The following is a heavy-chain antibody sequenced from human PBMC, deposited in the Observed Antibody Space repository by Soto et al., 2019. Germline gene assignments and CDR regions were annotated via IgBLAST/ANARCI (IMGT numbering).Heavy chain of an antibody. CDR2: IYYSGST. CDR1: GGSISSSSYY. CDR3: AKHGGYSSSSWLYYFDY. D-gene: IGHD6-6*01. J-gene: IGHJ4*02. Sequence: SETLSLTCTVSGGSISSSSYYWGWIRQPPGKGLEWIGSIYYSGSTYYNPSLKSRVTISVDTSKNQFSLKLSSVTAADTAVYYCAKHGGYSSSSWLYYFDYWGQGTLVTVSS. V-gene: IGHV4-39*01.